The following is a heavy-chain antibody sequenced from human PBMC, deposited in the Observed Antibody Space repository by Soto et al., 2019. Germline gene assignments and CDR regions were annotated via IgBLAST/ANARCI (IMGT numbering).Heavy chain of an antibody. Sequence: EVQLLESGGGLVQPGGSLRLSCAASGFTFSNYAMSWVRQTPGKGLEWVSAISGSGGTTYSADSVKGRFTISRDNSKNMLDLQMNSLRAEDTAAYYCAKDRYGGGHFYYYMDVWGKGTTVTVSS. CDR1: GFTFSNYA. CDR3: AKDRYGGGHFYYYMDV. CDR2: ISGSGGTT. J-gene: IGHJ6*03. V-gene: IGHV3-23*01. D-gene: IGHD4-17*01.